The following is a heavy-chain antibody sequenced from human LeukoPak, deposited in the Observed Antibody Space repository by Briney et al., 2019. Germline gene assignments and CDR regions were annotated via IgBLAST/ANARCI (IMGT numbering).Heavy chain of an antibody. CDR2: IRRKANSYAT. Sequence: GGSLRLSCAASGFTFTGSAMHWVRQASGKGLEWVGRIRRKANSYATAYAASVKGRFTISRDDSKNTAYLQMNSLKTEDTAVYYCTRPTGHGSGSYYTDYWGQGTLVTVSS. D-gene: IGHD3-10*01. J-gene: IGHJ4*02. CDR3: TRPTGHGSGSYYTDY. V-gene: IGHV3-73*01. CDR1: GFTFTGSA.